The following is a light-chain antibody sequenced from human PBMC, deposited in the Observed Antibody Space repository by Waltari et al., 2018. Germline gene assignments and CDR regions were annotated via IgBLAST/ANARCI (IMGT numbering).Light chain of an antibody. J-gene: IGLJ3*02. V-gene: IGLV2-23*02. CDR2: DVS. CDR1: SSDVGGYNY. CDR3: CSYAGSSTFWV. Sequence: QSALTQPASVSGSPGQSITISCTGTSSDVGGYNYVSWYQQHPGKAPKLMIYDVSQRPSGVSNRFSGSKSGNTASLTISGLQAEDEADYYCCSYAGSSTFWVFGGGTKLTVL.